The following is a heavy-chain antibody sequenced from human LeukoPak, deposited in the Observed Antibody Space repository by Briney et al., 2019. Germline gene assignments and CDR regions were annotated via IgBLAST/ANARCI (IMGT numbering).Heavy chain of an antibody. Sequence: GASVTVSFKASGYTFTVYYMHWVGQARGQGREGMGGINPNSGGTNYEKKFQGRGTITRDTSISTAYIELSRLRSDDTAVYYCARGGYYDFWSGYFTFDYWGQGTLVTVSS. V-gene: IGHV1-2*02. CDR3: ARGGYYDFWSGYFTFDY. CDR2: INPNSGGT. J-gene: IGHJ4*02. CDR1: GYTFTVYY. D-gene: IGHD3-3*01.